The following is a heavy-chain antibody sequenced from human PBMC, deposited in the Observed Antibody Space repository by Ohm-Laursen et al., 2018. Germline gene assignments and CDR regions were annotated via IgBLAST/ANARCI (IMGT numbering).Heavy chain of an antibody. J-gene: IGHJ3*02. CDR1: AFSLSTTGVG. CDR2: IYWDDDK. V-gene: IGHV2-5*02. D-gene: IGHD1-14*01. CDR3: AHRIGRSTFDI. Sequence: TQTLTLTRTVSAFSLSTTGVGVGWIRQPPGKALEWLALIYWDDDKHYSPSLKSRLTITKDTSKNQVVLEMTNMDPVDTATYYCAHRIGRSTFDIWGQGTMVTVSS.